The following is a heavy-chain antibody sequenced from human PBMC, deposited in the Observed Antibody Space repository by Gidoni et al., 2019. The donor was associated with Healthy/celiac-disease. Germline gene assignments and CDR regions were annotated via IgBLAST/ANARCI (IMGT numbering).Heavy chain of an antibody. CDR2: IKSKTDGGTT. V-gene: IGHV3-15*01. D-gene: IGHD2-2*01. CDR1: GFTFSTAW. CDR3: TTGSSTLYYYYGMDV. Sequence: EVQLVESGGGLVKPGGSLRLSCAASGFTFSTAWMSWVRQAPGKGLEWVGRIKSKTDGGTTDYAAPVKGRFTISRDDSKNTLYLQMNSLKTEDTAVYYCTTGSSTLYYYYGMDVWGQGTTVTVSS. J-gene: IGHJ6*02.